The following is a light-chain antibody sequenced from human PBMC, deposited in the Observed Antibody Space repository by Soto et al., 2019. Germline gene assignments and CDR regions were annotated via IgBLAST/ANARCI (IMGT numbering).Light chain of an antibody. Sequence: DIVLTQSPLSLPVTPGEPASISCRSSQSLLHSNGYDSLDWYLQKPGQSPQLLIYLGSNRASGVXAXSSGSGSGTDFTLKISRVEADDVGVYYCMQALQTPPTFGQGTKVEIK. CDR2: LGS. J-gene: IGKJ1*01. CDR1: QSLLHSNGYDS. CDR3: MQALQTPPT. V-gene: IGKV2-28*01.